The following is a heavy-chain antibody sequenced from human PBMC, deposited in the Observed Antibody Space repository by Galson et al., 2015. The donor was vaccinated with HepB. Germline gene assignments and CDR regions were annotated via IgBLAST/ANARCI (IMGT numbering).Heavy chain of an antibody. V-gene: IGHV1-2*06. J-gene: IGHJ4*02. D-gene: IGHD3-16*02. CDR2: INPNSGGT. Sequence: SVKVSCKASGYTFTGYYMHWVRQAPGQGLEWMGRINPNSGGTNYARKFQGRVTMTRDTSISTAYMELSRLRSDDTAVYYCAREGYDYIWGSYRQSPIDYWGQGTLVTVSS. CDR1: GYTFTGYY. CDR3: AREGYDYIWGSYRQSPIDY.